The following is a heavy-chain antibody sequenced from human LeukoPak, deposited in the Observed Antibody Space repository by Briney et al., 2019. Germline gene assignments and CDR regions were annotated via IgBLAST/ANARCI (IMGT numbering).Heavy chain of an antibody. D-gene: IGHD6-19*01. CDR1: GLTFSSYA. CDR3: AKGSSSGWYLYYFDY. J-gene: IGHJ4*02. CDR2: ISGSGGST. V-gene: IGHV3-23*01. Sequence: GGSLRLSCAASGLTFSSYAMSWVRQAPGKGLEWVSGISGSGGSTYYADSVKGRFTISRDNSKNTLYLQMNSLRAEDTAVYYCAKGSSSGWYLYYFDYWGQGTLVTVSS.